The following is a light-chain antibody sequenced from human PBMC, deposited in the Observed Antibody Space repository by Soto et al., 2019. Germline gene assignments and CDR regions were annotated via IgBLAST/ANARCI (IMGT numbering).Light chain of an antibody. CDR1: QSIGSN. V-gene: IGKV3-15*01. J-gene: IGKJ1*01. CDR3: QQYNQWPGT. CDR2: GAS. Sequence: EIVLTQSPDTLSVSAGESATLSCRASQSIGSNLAWYQQKPGQSPRLLIYGASSRATGVPVRFSGSGSGVGFTLTIGGLHSEDFAVYHCQQYNQWPGTLGQGTKVDIK.